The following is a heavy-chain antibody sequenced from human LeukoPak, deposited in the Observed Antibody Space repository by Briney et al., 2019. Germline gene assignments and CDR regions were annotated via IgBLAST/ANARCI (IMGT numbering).Heavy chain of an antibody. J-gene: IGHJ4*02. V-gene: IGHV3-23*01. D-gene: IGHD2-2*01. CDR1: GFTFSSYA. Sequence: GGSLRLSCAASGFTFSSYAMSWVRQAPGKGLEWVSAISGSGGSTYYADSVKGRFTISRDDSKNTLYPQMNSLRAEDTAVYYCAKVAGYCSSTSCAKYRYYFDYWGQGTLVTVSS. CDR3: AKVAGYCSSTSCAKYRYYFDY. CDR2: ISGSGGST.